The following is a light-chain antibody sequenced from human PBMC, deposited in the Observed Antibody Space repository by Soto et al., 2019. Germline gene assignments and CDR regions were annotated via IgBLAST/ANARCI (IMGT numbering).Light chain of an antibody. CDR1: SSDVGGYNY. J-gene: IGLJ1*01. V-gene: IGLV2-14*01. CDR3: SSYTSSSRWV. CDR2: DVS. Sequence: QSALTPPASVSGSPGQSITLSCTGTSSDVGGYNYVSWYQQHPGKAPKLMIYDVSNRPSGVSNRFSGSKSGNTASLTISGLQAEDEADYYCSSYTSSSRWVFGTGTKLTVL.